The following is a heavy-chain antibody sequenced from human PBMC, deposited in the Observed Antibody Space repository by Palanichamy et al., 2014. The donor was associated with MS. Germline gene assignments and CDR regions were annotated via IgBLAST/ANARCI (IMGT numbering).Heavy chain of an antibody. CDR2: IWYDGSNK. J-gene: IGHJ4*02. CDR3: ARDRFVGWRSSGYYFSDY. CDR1: IHFSSYG. Sequence: QVQLVEVWGRRGPAWEVPETLLCSLWIHFSSYGMHWVRQAPGKGLEWVAVIWYDGSNKYYADSVKGRFTISRDNSKNTLYLQMNSLRAEDTAVYYCARDRFVGWRSSGYYFSDYWGQGTLVTVSS. D-gene: IGHD3-22*01. V-gene: IGHV3-33*08.